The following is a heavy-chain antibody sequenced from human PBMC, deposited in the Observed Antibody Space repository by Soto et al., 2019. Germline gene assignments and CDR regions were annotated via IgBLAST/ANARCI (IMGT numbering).Heavy chain of an antibody. CDR3: ARDNYYYDSSGYPNWFDP. D-gene: IGHD3-22*01. CDR1: GGTFSSYA. Sequence: QVQLVQSGAEVKKPGSSVKVSCKASGGTFSSYAISWVRQAPGQGLEWMGGIIPIFGTANYAQKFQGRVTITADESTSTAYMELSRLRSEDTAVYYCARDNYYYDSSGYPNWFDPWGQGTLVTVSS. V-gene: IGHV1-69*01. CDR2: IIPIFGTA. J-gene: IGHJ5*02.